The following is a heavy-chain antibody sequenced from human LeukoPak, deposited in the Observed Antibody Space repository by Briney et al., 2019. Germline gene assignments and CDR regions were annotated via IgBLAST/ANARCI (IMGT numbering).Heavy chain of an antibody. D-gene: IGHD4-17*01. CDR1: GFTFSSYG. CDR2: ISNSGSTI. Sequence: GGSLRLSCAASGFTFSSYGVNWVRQAPGKGLEGVSYISNSGSTIHYADSVKGRFTVSRDNAKKSLYLQMNSLRAEDTGVYYCARFPTVTTMGYWGQGTLVTVSS. V-gene: IGHV3-48*03. J-gene: IGHJ4*02. CDR3: ARFPTVTTMGY.